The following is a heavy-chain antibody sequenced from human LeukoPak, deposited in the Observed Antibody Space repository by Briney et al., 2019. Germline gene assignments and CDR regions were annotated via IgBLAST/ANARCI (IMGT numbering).Heavy chain of an antibody. V-gene: IGHV4-39*01. CDR1: SGSFSSSSYF. Sequence: SETLSLTCTVSSGSFSSSSYFCGWGRQPPGMGLEWIATINYSGTTYYNPSLKSRVTTSVTPSRHQFSLTLNSVTPADTAVYYSPRLRGEVQLWWDWGQGALVTVSS. CDR3: PRLRGEVQLWWD. D-gene: IGHD5-18*01. CDR2: INYSGTT. J-gene: IGHJ4*01.